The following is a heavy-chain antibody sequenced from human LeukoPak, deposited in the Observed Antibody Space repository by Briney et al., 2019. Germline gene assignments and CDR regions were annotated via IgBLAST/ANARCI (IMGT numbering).Heavy chain of an antibody. Sequence: GSLRLSCTASGFTFGDYAMSWVRQAPGKGLEWVGFIRSKAYGGTTEYAASVKGRFTISRDDSKSIAYLQMNSLKTEDTAVYYCTRVKDTAMVPNYWGQGTLVTVSS. D-gene: IGHD5-18*01. CDR3: TRVKDTAMVPNY. V-gene: IGHV3-49*04. CDR2: IRSKAYGGTT. CDR1: GFTFGDYA. J-gene: IGHJ4*02.